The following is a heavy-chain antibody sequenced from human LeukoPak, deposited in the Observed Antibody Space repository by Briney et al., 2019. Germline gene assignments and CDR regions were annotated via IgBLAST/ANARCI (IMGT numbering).Heavy chain of an antibody. J-gene: IGHJ5*02. CDR3: AIPHYYGSGSYLVNWFDP. D-gene: IGHD3-10*01. CDR2: IYPGDSDT. CDR1: GYSFTSYW. Sequence: GESLKIPCKGSGYSFTSYWIGWVRQMPGKGLEWMGIIYPGDSDTRYSPSFQGQVTISADKSISTAYLQWSSLKASDTAMYYCAIPHYYGSGSYLVNWFDPWGQGTLVTVSS. V-gene: IGHV5-51*01.